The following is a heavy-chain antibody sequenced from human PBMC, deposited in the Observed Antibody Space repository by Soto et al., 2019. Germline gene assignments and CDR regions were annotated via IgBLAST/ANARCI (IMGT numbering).Heavy chain of an antibody. CDR3: ARDCSGATCFPGMDV. V-gene: IGHV3-21*01. CDR1: GFSLNDYT. D-gene: IGHD2-15*01. CDR2: ISGSGYI. Sequence: NPRGSLRLSCAASGFSLNDYTLNWVRRAPGKGLEWVSSISGSGYISYADSLRGRVTISRDNAKKSLYLQIISLRAEDAAVYYCARDCSGATCFPGMDVWGLGTTVTVSS. J-gene: IGHJ6*02.